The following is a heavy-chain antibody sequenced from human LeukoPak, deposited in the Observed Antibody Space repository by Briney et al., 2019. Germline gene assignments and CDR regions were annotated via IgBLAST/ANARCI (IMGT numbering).Heavy chain of an antibody. Sequence: GASVKVSCKASGYTFTSYYMHWVRQAPGQGLEWMGIINPSGGSTSYAQKFQGRITMTGDTSTSTVYMELSSLRPEDTAVYYCARAHLAVAGTGEWYFDYWGQGTLVTVSS. CDR2: INPSGGST. V-gene: IGHV1-46*01. J-gene: IGHJ4*02. CDR3: ARAHLAVAGTGEWYFDY. D-gene: IGHD6-19*01. CDR1: GYTFTSYY.